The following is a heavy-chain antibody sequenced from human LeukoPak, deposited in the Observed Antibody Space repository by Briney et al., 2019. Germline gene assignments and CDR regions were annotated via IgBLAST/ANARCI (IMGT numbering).Heavy chain of an antibody. CDR1: GGSISSSSYY. D-gene: IGHD6-19*01. J-gene: IGHJ5*02. Sequence: SETLSLTCTVSGGSISSSSYYWGWIRQPPGKGLEWIGSIYYSGSTYYNPSLKSRVTISVDTSKNQFSLKLSSVTAEDTAVYYCARAGAIGGWYENSNWFDPWGQGTLVTVSS. V-gene: IGHV4-39*07. CDR2: IYYSGST. CDR3: ARAGAIGGWYENSNWFDP.